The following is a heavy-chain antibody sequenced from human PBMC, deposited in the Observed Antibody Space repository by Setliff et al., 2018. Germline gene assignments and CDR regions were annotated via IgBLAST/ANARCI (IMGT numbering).Heavy chain of an antibody. J-gene: IGHJ4*02. CDR1: GFTFSGYY. CDR2: IGESGNNI. D-gene: IGHD3-9*01. Sequence: PGGSLRLSCAASGFTFSGYYMQWVRQAPGKGLEWVSYIGESGNNIHYADSVKGRFTISRDNSRNTIFLQLSGLRAEDSAIYFWAKARALVSGAYNYWGQGTLVTVSS. CDR3: AKARALVSGAYNY. V-gene: IGHV3-48*01.